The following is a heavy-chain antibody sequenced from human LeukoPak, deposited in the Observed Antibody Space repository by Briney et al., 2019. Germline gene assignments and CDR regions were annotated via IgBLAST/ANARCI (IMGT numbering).Heavy chain of an antibody. Sequence: PGGSLRLSGAASXFTFSSYAMSWVRQAPGEGLEWVSAISGSGGGTFYADLLKGRFTISRDNSKNTLYLQMNSLRAEDTAVYYCAKDRGYDFSYGVDVWGQGTTVTVSS. V-gene: IGHV3-23*01. J-gene: IGHJ6*02. D-gene: IGHD5-12*01. CDR2: ISGSGGGT. CDR3: AKDRGYDFSYGVDV. CDR1: XFTFSSYA.